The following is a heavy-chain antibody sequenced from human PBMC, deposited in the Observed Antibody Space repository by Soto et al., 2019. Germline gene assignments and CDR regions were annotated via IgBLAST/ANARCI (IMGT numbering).Heavy chain of an antibody. J-gene: IGHJ6*02. D-gene: IGHD2-15*01. Sequence: QVQLVESGGGVVQPGRSLRLSCAASGFTFSSYAMHWVRQAPGKGLEWVAVISYDGSNKYYADSVKGRFTISRDNSKNTLYLQMNSLRAEDTAVYYCARDLRRYCSGGSCFYGMDVWGQVTTVTVSS. CDR3: ARDLRRYCSGGSCFYGMDV. V-gene: IGHV3-30-3*01. CDR1: GFTFSSYA. CDR2: ISYDGSNK.